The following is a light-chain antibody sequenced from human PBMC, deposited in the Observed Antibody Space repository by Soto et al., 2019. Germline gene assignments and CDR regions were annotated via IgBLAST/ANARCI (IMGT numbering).Light chain of an antibody. V-gene: IGKV3-11*01. CDR1: QSVTTY. CDR3: QQRVNRVT. Sequence: EIVLTQSPATLSLSPGERASLSCRASQSVTTYLAWYQQKPGQAPRLLIYDSSNRATGIPARFSGSGSGTDFTLTISSLESEDFAVYYCQQRVNRVTFGGGTKVDIK. J-gene: IGKJ4*01. CDR2: DSS.